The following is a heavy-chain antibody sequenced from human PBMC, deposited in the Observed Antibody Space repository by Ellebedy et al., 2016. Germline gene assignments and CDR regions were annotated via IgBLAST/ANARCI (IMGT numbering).Heavy chain of an antibody. CDR2: VSAYNANR. Sequence: ASVKVSCKGSDSTFSSYGITWVRQVPGQGPEWMGWVSAYNANRKYAQKVQGRVTMTTDTSTSTAYMELRSLRPDDTAVYYCARDLVRGSYYYGMDVWGQGTTVTVSS. J-gene: IGHJ6*02. V-gene: IGHV1-18*01. D-gene: IGHD3-10*01. CDR1: DSTFSSYG. CDR3: ARDLVRGSYYYGMDV.